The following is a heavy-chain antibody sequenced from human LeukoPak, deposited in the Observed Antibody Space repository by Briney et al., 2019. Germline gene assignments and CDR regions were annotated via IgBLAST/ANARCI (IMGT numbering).Heavy chain of an antibody. CDR2: IKGDGIST. J-gene: IGHJ4*02. CDR3: AEDHYWSIDY. Sequence: GGSLRLSCAASGFDFSSNWMHWVRHAPGQGLVWVSRIKGDGISTNYADSVKGRFTISRDIAKNTLYLQMNSLRAEDTGVYYCAEDHYWSIDYWGRGTLVTVSS. CDR1: GFDFSSNW. D-gene: IGHD3-3*01. V-gene: IGHV3-74*01.